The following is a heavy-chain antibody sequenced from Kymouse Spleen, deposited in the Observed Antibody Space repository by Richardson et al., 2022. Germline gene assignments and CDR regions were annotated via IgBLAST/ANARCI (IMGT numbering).Heavy chain of an antibody. J-gene: IGHJ5*02. CDR3: AREGLLWFGELFPFDP. V-gene: IGHV3-21*03. Sequence: EVQLVESGGGLVKPGGSLRLSCAASGFTFSSYSMNWVRQAPGKGLEWVSSISSSSSYIYYADSVKGRFTISRDNAKNSLYLQMNSLRAEDTAVYYCAREGLLWFGELFPFDPWGQGTLVTVSS. D-gene: IGHD3-10*01. CDR2: ISSSSSYI. CDR1: GFTFSSYS.